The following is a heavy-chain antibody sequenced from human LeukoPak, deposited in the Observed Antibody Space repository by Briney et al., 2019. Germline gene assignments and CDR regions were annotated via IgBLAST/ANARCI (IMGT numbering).Heavy chain of an antibody. CDR3: ARPLKYYYGSETYFWFDP. CDR1: GFTFNSYW. D-gene: IGHD3-10*01. Sequence: PGGSLRLSCAASGFTFNSYWMSWVRQAPGKGLEWVANIKQDGSEKYYVDSVKGRFTISRDNAKNSLYLQMNSLRAEDTAVYYCARPLKYYYGSETYFWFDPWGQGTLVTVSS. V-gene: IGHV3-7*01. J-gene: IGHJ5*02. CDR2: IKQDGSEK.